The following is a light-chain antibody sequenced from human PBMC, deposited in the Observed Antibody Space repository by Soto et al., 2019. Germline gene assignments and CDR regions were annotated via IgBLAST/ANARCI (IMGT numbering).Light chain of an antibody. J-gene: IGLJ1*01. Sequence: QSVLTQPPSASGTPGQRVTISCSGSSSNTGNNYVSWYQQLPGTAPKLLIYENDKRPSGIPDRFSGSKSGTSATLGITGLQTGDEADYYCATWDSSLSAGLFGTGTKVT. V-gene: IGLV1-51*02. CDR3: ATWDSSLSAGL. CDR2: END. CDR1: SSNTGNNY.